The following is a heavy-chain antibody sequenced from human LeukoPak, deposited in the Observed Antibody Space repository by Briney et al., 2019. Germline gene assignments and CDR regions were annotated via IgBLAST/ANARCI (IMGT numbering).Heavy chain of an antibody. J-gene: IGHJ4*02. CDR1: GYTFTGYY. V-gene: IGHV1-2*06. CDR2: INPNSGGT. D-gene: IGHD1-26*01. Sequence: ASVKVSCKASGYTFTGYYMHWVRQAPGQGLEWMGRINPNSGGTNYAQKFQGRVTMTRDTSISTAYMELRSLRSDDTAVYYCASSGSYFSRMDYWGQGTLVTVSS. CDR3: ASSGSYFSRMDY.